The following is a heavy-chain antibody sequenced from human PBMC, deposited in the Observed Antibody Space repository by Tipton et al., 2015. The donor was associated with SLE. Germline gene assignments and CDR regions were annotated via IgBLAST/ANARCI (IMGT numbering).Heavy chain of an antibody. CDR2: IYSDDSRT. J-gene: IGHJ4*02. CDR1: GGFLRDYF. CDR3: AKGLTDFDV. D-gene: IGHD3-16*01. Sequence: LSLTCDVYGGFLRDYFWSWIRQPPGKGLEWVSVIYSDDSRTYYSDSVKGRFTISRDSSKNTLYLHMNSLRVEDTAVYYCAKGLTDFDVWGQGTLVTVSS. V-gene: IGHV3-23*03.